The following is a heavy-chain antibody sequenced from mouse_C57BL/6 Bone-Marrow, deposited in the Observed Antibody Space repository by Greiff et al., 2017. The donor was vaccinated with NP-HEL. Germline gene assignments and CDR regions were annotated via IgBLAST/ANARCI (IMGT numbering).Heavy chain of an antibody. V-gene: IGHV3-6*01. J-gene: IGHJ3*01. CDR3: ARIGGAYYYGSNAY. CDR2: ISYDGSN. Sequence: EVQLQESGPGLVKPSQSLSLTCSVTGYSITSGYYWNWIRQFPGNKLEWMGYISYDGSNNYNPSLKNRISITRDTSKNQFFLKLNSVTTEDTATYYCARIGGAYYYGSNAYWGQGTLVTVSA. CDR1: GYSITSGYY. D-gene: IGHD1-1*01.